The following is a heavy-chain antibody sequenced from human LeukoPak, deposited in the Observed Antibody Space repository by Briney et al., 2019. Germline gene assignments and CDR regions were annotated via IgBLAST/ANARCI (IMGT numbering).Heavy chain of an antibody. CDR2: LYHAGST. J-gene: IGHJ3*02. Sequence: PSETLSLTCNVSGGSITSSSQYWVWIRQTPGKGLEWIGSLYHAGSTYNNPSLDSRVTISIDTSKNQFSLRLTSVTAADTAIYFCARPFYSSGWYGAFDIWGPGTMVTVSS. D-gene: IGHD6-19*01. V-gene: IGHV4-39*01. CDR3: ARPFYSSGWYGAFDI. CDR1: GGSITSSSQY.